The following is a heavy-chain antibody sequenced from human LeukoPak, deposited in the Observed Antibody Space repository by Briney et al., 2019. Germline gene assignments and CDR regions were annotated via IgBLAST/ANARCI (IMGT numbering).Heavy chain of an antibody. Sequence: PGGSLRLSCAASGFTFSSYSMNWVRQAPGKGLEWVANINQDGSRKYYVDSVKGRFTISRDNAKNSLHLQMNSLRVEDTAVYYCVSTGSVLDYWGQGTLVTVSS. CDR1: GFTFSSYS. D-gene: IGHD3-10*01. J-gene: IGHJ4*02. CDR3: VSTGSVLDY. CDR2: INQDGSRK. V-gene: IGHV3-7*01.